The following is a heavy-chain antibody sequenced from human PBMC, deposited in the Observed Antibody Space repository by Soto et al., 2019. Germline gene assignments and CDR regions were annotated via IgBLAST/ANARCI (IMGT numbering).Heavy chain of an antibody. CDR2: ISYDGSNK. D-gene: IGHD6-6*01. J-gene: IGHJ4*02. Sequence: QVQLVESGGGVVQPGRSLRLSCAASGFTFSSYAMHWVRQAPGKGLEWVAVISYDGSNKYYADSVKGRFTISRDNSKNTLYVQMNSLRAEDTAVYYCAIGVAARSGIFDYWGQGTLVTVSS. CDR1: GFTFSSYA. CDR3: AIGVAARSGIFDY. V-gene: IGHV3-30-3*01.